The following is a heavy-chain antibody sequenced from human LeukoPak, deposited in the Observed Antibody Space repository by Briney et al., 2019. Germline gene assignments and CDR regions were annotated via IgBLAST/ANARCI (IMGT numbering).Heavy chain of an antibody. CDR1: GGSFSGYY. CDR2: INHSGST. Sequence: SETLSLTCAVYGGSFSGYYWSWIRQPPGKGLEWIGEINHSGSTNYNPSLKSRVTISVDTSKNQFSLKLSSVTAADTAVYYCARIQGTYCSSISCYSSSPTRYYYYYYYMDVWGKGTTVTVSS. V-gene: IGHV4-34*01. D-gene: IGHD2-2*02. CDR3: ARIQGTYCSSISCYSSSPTRYYYYYYYMDV. J-gene: IGHJ6*03.